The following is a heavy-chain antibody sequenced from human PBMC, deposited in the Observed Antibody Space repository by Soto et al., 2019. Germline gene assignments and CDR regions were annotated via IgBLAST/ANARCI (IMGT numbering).Heavy chain of an antibody. Sequence: EVQLLESGGGVVQPGGSLRLSCAASGFTFSSYAMNWVRQAPGKGLEWVSTISGSGGGTYYADSVKGRFTISSDNSKNTRYLQMNSLRAEDTAVYYCARVGWNTMTTVTKGYFQHWGQGTLVTVSS. CDR3: ARVGWNTMTTVTKGYFQH. CDR1: GFTFSSYA. V-gene: IGHV3-23*01. J-gene: IGHJ1*01. D-gene: IGHD4-17*01. CDR2: ISGSGGGT.